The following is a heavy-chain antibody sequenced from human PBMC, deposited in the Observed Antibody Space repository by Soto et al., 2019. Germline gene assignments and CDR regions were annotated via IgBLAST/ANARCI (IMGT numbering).Heavy chain of an antibody. J-gene: IGHJ4*02. Sequence: PGGSLRLSCAASGFTFSIFAMSRVRQAPGRGLEWISSISASGYSTHYAVSVRGRFTISRDNSKNTLYLQMNSLRAEDTAEYYCAKDGVTMVRGAMYPEYYFDYWGQGALVTVSS. D-gene: IGHD3-10*01. CDR2: ISASGYST. CDR1: GFTFSIFA. V-gene: IGHV3-23*01. CDR3: AKDGVTMVRGAMYPEYYFDY.